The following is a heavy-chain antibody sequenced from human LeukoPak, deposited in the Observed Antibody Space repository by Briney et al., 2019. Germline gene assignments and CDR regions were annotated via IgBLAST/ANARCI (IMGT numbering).Heavy chain of an antibody. CDR1: GFTLSSYA. Sequence: GGSLRLSCVASGFTLSSYAMSWVRRAPGKGLEWVSANSGSGGSTYYADSVKGRFTISRDNAKNTLYLQMNSLRAEDTAVYYCATNQGDSYYYYGMDVWGKGTTVTVSS. V-gene: IGHV3-23*01. CDR3: ATNQGDSYYYYGMDV. CDR2: NSGSGGST. J-gene: IGHJ6*04. D-gene: IGHD3-16*01.